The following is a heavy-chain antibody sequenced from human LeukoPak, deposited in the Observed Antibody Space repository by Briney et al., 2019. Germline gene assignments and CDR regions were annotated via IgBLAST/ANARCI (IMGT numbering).Heavy chain of an antibody. V-gene: IGHV1-2*02. D-gene: IGHD2-15*01. CDR1: GCTFTGYY. Sequence: ASVKVSCKASGCTFTGYYMHWVRQAPGQGLEWMGWINPNSGGTNYAQKFQGRVTMTRDTSISTAYMELSRLRSDDTAVYYCARDWISYCSGGSCYLFDYWGQGTLVTVSS. CDR3: ARDWISYCSGGSCYLFDY. J-gene: IGHJ4*02. CDR2: INPNSGGT.